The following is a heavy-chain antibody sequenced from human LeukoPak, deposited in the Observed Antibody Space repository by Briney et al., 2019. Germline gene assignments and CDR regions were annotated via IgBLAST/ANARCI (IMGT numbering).Heavy chain of an antibody. Sequence: GGSLRLSCAASGFPFRSYAMHWVRQAPGKGLEWVAFIRYDGSYKYYGDSVKGRFTISRDNSKNTLYLQMNSLRAEDTAVYYCEKIPYGDYLLDYYYSTDVWGKGTTVTISS. J-gene: IGHJ6*03. CDR1: GFPFRSYA. CDR3: EKIPYGDYLLDYYYSTDV. CDR2: IRYDGSYK. V-gene: IGHV3-30*02. D-gene: IGHD4-17*01.